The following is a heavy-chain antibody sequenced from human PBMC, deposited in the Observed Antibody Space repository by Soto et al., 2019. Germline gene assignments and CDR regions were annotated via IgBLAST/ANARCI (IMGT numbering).Heavy chain of an antibody. CDR3: ARPRDCSSTSCYLRRGGYYYGMDV. CDR1: GYTFTSYY. D-gene: IGHD2-2*01. CDR2: INPSGGST. Sequence: QVQLVQSGAEVKKPGASVKVSCKASGYTFTSYYMHWVRQAPGQGLEWMGIINPSGGSTSYAQKFQGRVTMTRDTSTSTVYMELSSLRSEDTAVYYCARPRDCSSTSCYLRRGGYYYGMDVWGQGTTVTVSS. V-gene: IGHV1-46*01. J-gene: IGHJ6*02.